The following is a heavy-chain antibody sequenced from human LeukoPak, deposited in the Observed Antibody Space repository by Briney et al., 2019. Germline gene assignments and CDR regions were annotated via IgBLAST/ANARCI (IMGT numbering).Heavy chain of an antibody. CDR1: GYTFTSYG. V-gene: IGHV1-18*01. CDR3: ARAPKNYYYGSGSYPDY. Sequence: ASVKVSCKASGYTFTSYGISWVRQAPGQGLEWMGWISAYNGNTNYAQKLQGRVTMTTDTSTSTAYMELRSLRSEDTAVYYCARAPKNYYYGSGSYPDYWGQGTLVTVSS. CDR2: ISAYNGNT. D-gene: IGHD3-10*01. J-gene: IGHJ4*02.